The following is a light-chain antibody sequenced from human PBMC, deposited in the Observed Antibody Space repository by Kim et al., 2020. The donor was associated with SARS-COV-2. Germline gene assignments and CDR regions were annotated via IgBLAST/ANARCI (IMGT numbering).Light chain of an antibody. J-gene: IGKJ2*01. CDR2: GAS. CDR1: QSVSSN. CDR3: QQYNNWPYT. Sequence: SFSPGERATLSCRASQSVSSNLAWYQQKPGQAPRLLIYGASTRATGIPARFSGSGSGTEFTLTISSLQSEDFAVYYCQQYNNWPYTFGQGTKLEI. V-gene: IGKV3-15*01.